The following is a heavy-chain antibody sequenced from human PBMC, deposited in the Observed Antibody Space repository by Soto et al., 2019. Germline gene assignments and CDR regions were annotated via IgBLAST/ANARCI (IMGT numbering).Heavy chain of an antibody. CDR3: ARGTPYSSGWFVFDY. J-gene: IGHJ4*02. CDR2: INSDGSST. Sequence: AGSLGLCCAASGFTFSIYWMHWVRQAPGKGLVWVSRINSDGSSTSYADSVKGRFTISRDNAKNTLYLQMNSLRAEDTAVYYCARGTPYSSGWFVFDYWGQGTLVTVSS. CDR1: GFTFSIYW. V-gene: IGHV3-74*01. D-gene: IGHD6-19*01.